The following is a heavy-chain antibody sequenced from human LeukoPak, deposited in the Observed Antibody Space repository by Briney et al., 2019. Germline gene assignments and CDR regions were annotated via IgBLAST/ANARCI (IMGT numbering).Heavy chain of an antibody. J-gene: IGHJ5*02. CDR3: ARHGSGTDP. Sequence: SETLSLTCTVSGYSISSGYYWGWIRQPPGKGLEWIGSIYHSGSTYYNPSLKSRVTISVDTSKNQFSLRLSSVTAADTAVYYCARHGSGTDPWGQGTLVTVSS. V-gene: IGHV4-38-2*02. CDR1: GYSISSGYY. CDR2: IYHSGST. D-gene: IGHD3-10*01.